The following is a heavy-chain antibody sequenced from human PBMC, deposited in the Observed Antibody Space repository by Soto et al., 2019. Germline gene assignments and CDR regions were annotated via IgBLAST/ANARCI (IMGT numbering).Heavy chain of an antibody. V-gene: IGHV1-2*02. CDR2: INPNSGGT. D-gene: IGHD3-10*01. J-gene: IGHJ6*02. Sequence: QVQLVQSGAEVKKPGASVKVSYKASGYTFTGYYMHWVRQAPGQGLEWMGWINPNSGGTNYAQKFQGRVTMTRDTSISTAYMELSRLRSDDTAVYYCARDLVTMVREPFGYYYGMDVWGQGTTVTVSS. CDR3: ARDLVTMVREPFGYYYGMDV. CDR1: GYTFTGYY.